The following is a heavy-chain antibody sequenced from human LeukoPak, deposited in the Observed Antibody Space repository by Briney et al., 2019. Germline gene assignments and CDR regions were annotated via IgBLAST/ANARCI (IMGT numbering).Heavy chain of an antibody. CDR3: VRDLGVDTSMIFFDY. J-gene: IGHJ4*02. D-gene: IGHD5-18*01. Sequence: ASVKVSCKASGYTFSSFGISWVRQAPGQGLEWMGWSSAYNGNTKSAQKFQGRVTTTTDTSTSTAYMELRSLRSDDTAVFYCVRDLGVDTSMIFFDYWGQGTLVTVTS. CDR1: GYTFSSFG. V-gene: IGHV1-18*01. CDR2: SSAYNGNT.